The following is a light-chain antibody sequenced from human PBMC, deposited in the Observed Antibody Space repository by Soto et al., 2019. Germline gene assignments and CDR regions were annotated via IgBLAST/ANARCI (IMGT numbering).Light chain of an antibody. CDR3: QQLHSFPPT. CDR1: QGISTY. CDR2: TAS. V-gene: IGKV1-9*01. J-gene: IGKJ1*01. Sequence: DIPLTQSPSFLSASVGDRLTITCRASQGISTYLTWYQQNPGKAPKLLIYTASTLQSGVPSRFSGSGSGTEFTLTISSLQPEDFATYYCQQLHSFPPTFGQGTKVEIK.